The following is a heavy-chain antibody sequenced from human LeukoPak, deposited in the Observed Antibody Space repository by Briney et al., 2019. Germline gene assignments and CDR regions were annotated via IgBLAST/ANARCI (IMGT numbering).Heavy chain of an antibody. J-gene: IGHJ4*02. CDR3: ARLGYCSGGSCSNH. D-gene: IGHD2-15*01. V-gene: IGHV1-2*02. CDR2: INPNSGGT. CDR1: GYTFTGYY. Sequence: ASVKVSCKASGYTFTGYYMHWVRQAPGQGLEWMGWINPNSGGTNYAQKFQGRVTMTRDTSISTAYMELSRLRSDDTAVYYSARLGYCSGGSCSNHWGQGTLVTVSS.